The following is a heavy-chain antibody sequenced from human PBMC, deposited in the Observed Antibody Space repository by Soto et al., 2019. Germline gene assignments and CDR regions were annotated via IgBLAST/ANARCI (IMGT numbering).Heavy chain of an antibody. CDR3: ASGPRYGSGSILLFS. J-gene: IGHJ5*02. D-gene: IGHD3-10*01. Sequence: QVQLVQSGAEVKKPGASVKVSCKTSDYTFITNGVSWVRQAPGQGLEWMGWISANTGHTNYAQQLQDRLTLTTDTSTSTAYLALGSLRSDDTAIYFCASGPRYGSGSILLFSWGQGTLVTVSA. CDR1: DYTFITNG. V-gene: IGHV1-18*01. CDR2: ISANTGHT.